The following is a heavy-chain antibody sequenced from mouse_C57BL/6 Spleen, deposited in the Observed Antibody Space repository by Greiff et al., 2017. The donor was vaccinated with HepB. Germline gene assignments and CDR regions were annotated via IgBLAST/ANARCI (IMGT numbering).Heavy chain of an antibody. V-gene: IGHV1-53*01. CDR1: GYTFTSYW. Sequence: QVQLKQPGTELVKPGASVKLSCKASGYTFTSYWMHWVKQRPGQGLEWIGNINPSNGGTNYNEKFKSKATLTVDKSSSTAYMQLSSLTSEDSAVYYCARWYYSNYYWYFDVWGTGTTVTVSS. CDR3: ARWYYSNYYWYFDV. CDR2: INPSNGGT. D-gene: IGHD2-5*01. J-gene: IGHJ1*03.